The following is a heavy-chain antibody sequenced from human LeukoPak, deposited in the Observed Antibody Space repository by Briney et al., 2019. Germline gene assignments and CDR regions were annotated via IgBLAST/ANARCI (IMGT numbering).Heavy chain of an antibody. V-gene: IGHV4-39*01. J-gene: IGHJ5*02. CDR1: GGSISSSSYY. D-gene: IGHD6-13*01. CDR2: IYYSGST. Sequence: SETLSLTCTVSGGSISSSSYYWGWIRQPPGKGLEWIGSIYYSGSTYYNPSLKSRVTISVDTSKNQFSLKLSSVTAADTAVYYCARVAAAGTESDPWGQGTLVTVSS. CDR3: ARVAAAGTESDP.